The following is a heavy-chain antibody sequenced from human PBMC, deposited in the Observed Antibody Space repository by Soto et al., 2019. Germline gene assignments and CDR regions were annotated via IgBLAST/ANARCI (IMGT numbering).Heavy chain of an antibody. D-gene: IGHD3-22*01. CDR3: TTNYYDSSGYDNWFDP. CDR1: GFTFGDYA. CDR2: IRSKAYGGTT. Sequence: GGSLRLSCTASGFTFGDYAMSWFRQAPGKGLERVGFIRSKAYGGTTEYAASVKGRFTISRDDSKSIAYLQMNSLKTEDTAVYYCTTNYYDSSGYDNWFDPWGQGTLVTSPQ. V-gene: IGHV3-49*03. J-gene: IGHJ5*02.